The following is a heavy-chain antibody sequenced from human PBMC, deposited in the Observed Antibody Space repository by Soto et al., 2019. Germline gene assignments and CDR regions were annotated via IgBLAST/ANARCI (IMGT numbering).Heavy chain of an antibody. CDR2: TDTVGSRK. CDR3: GRVPLDGNYANGVDV. V-gene: IGHV3-7*03. J-gene: IGHJ6*02. D-gene: IGHD1-7*01. CDR1: GFNFNTYW. Sequence: GGSLRLSCAASGFNFNTYWMYWVRQAPGKGLEWVANTDTVGSRKNYVDSVKGRFIISRDNAKNSLFLQMNSLRADDTAVYYCGRVPLDGNYANGVDVWGQGTTVTVSS.